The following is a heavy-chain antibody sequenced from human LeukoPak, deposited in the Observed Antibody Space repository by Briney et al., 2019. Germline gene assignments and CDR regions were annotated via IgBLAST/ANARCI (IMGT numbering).Heavy chain of an antibody. J-gene: IGHJ4*02. Sequence: GGSLRLFCAASGFTFSSYAMSWVRQAPGKGLEWVSAISGSGGSTYYADSVKGRFTISRDNSKNTLYLQMNSLRAEDTAVYYCAKGYCSGGSCYYFDYWGQGTLVTVSS. CDR3: AKGYCSGGSCYYFDY. D-gene: IGHD2-15*01. CDR2: ISGSGGST. CDR1: GFTFSSYA. V-gene: IGHV3-23*01.